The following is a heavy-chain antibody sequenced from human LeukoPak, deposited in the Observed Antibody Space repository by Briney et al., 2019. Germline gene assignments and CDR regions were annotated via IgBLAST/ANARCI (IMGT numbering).Heavy chain of an antibody. CDR1: GYTFASYY. V-gene: IGHV1-46*01. J-gene: IGHJ5*02. CDR3: ARDLSAVAGTALFDP. D-gene: IGHD6-19*01. CDR2: INPSGGST. Sequence: ASVKVSCKASGYTFASYYMHWVRQAPGQGLEWMGIINPSGGSTSYAQKFQGRVTMTRDMSTSTVYMELSSLRSEDTAVYYCARDLSAVAGTALFDPWGQGTLVTVSS.